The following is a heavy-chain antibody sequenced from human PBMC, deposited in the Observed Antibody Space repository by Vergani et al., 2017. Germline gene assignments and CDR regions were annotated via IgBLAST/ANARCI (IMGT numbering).Heavy chain of an antibody. CDR3: AGDFHHPWFGELLLDYYYGMDV. V-gene: IGHV7-4-1*01. CDR2: INTNTGNP. Sequence: QVQLVQSGSELKKPGASVKVSCKASGYTFTSYAMNWVRQAPGQGLEWMGWINTNTGNPTYAQGFTGRFVFSLDTSVSTAYLQICSLKAEDTAVYYCAGDFHHPWFGELLLDYYYGMDVWGQGTTVTVSS. D-gene: IGHD3-10*01. J-gene: IGHJ6*02. CDR1: GYTFTSYA.